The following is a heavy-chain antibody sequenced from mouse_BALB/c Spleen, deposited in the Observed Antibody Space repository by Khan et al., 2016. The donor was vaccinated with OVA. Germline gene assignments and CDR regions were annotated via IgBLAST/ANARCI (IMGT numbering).Heavy chain of an antibody. V-gene: IGHV1-4*01. D-gene: IGHD2-14*01. CDR3: VREGAYYRSDGWFAY. J-gene: IGHJ3*01. Sequence: QVRLQQSGAELARPGASVKMSCKASGYTFTTYTIHWVKQRPGQGLEWIGYIIPSNDYTNYNQKFKDRATLTADKSSSTAYMQLSSLTSEDSAVYYCVREGAYYRSDGWFAYWGQGTVVTVSA. CDR2: IIPSNDYT. CDR1: GYTFTTYT.